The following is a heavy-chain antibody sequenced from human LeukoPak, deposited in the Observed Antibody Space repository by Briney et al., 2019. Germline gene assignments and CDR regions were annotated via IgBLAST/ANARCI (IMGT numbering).Heavy chain of an antibody. D-gene: IGHD3-3*02. J-gene: IGHJ4*02. CDR2: IYYSGSA. V-gene: IGHV4-30-4*08. CDR3: ARGLARFYGAASDY. CDR1: GGSISSCGYY. Sequence: PAETLSLTCTVSGGSISSCGYYWIWNRQHPGKGLEWIGFIYYSGSAYYSPSLKSRLTISVDTSKNQFSLNLNSVTAADTAIYFCARGLARFYGAASDYWGQGTLVTVSS.